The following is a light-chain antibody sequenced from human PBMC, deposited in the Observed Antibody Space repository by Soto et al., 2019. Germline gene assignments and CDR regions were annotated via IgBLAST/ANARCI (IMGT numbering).Light chain of an antibody. CDR2: GAS. CDR1: QSVSNNY. V-gene: IGKV3-20*01. CDR3: QQSYSIPRT. Sequence: EIVLTQSPGTLSLSPGARAPLSCRASQSVSNNYLAWYQQKPGQAPRLLIYGASNRATGIPDRFSGSGSGTDFTLTISSLQPEDFATYYCQQSYSIPRTFGQGTKVDIK. J-gene: IGKJ1*01.